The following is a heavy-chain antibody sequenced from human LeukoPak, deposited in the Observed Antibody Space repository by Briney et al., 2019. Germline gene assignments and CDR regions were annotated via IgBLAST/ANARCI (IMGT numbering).Heavy chain of an antibody. CDR2: ISAYNGNT. V-gene: IGHV1-18*01. J-gene: IGHJ5*02. CDR1: GYTFTSYG. D-gene: IGHD3-16*01. CDR3: ARVTYDYVWGTPLGEGNWFDP. Sequence: GASVKVSCKASGYTFTSYGISWVRQAPGQGLEWMGWISAYNGNTNYAQKLQGRVTMTTDTSTSTAYMELRSLRSDDTAVYYCARVTYDYVWGTPLGEGNWFDPWGQGTLVTVSS.